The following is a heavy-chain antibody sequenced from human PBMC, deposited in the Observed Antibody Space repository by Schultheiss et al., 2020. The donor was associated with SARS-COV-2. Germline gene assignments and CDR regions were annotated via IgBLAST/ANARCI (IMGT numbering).Heavy chain of an antibody. D-gene: IGHD4-17*01. J-gene: IGHJ4*02. CDR1: GFTFSSYA. Sequence: LRLSCAASGFTFSSYAMHWVRLPPGRGLEWVSRISWNGAGIDYADSVKGRFTISRDNSKNTLYLQMNSLRAEDTAVYYCARDPTLDYGDYDYWGQGTLVTVSS. CDR3: ARDPTLDYGDYDY. CDR2: ISWNGAGI. V-gene: IGHV3-NL1*01.